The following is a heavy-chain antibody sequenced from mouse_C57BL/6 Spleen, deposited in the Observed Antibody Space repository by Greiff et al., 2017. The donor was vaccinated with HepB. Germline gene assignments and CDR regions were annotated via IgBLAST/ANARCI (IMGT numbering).Heavy chain of an antibody. D-gene: IGHD1-1*01. V-gene: IGHV1-18*01. CDR3: ARSYYYGSSYDAMDY. CDR1: GYTFTDYN. Sequence: VQLKQSGPELVKPGASVKIPCKASGYTFTDYNMDWVKQSHGKSLEWIGDINPNNGGTIYNQKFKGKATLTVDKSSSTAYMELRSLTSEDTAVYYCARSYYYGSSYDAMDYWGQGTSVTVSS. CDR2: INPNNGGT. J-gene: IGHJ4*01.